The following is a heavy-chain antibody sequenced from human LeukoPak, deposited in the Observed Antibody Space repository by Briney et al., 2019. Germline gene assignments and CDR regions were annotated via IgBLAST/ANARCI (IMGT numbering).Heavy chain of an antibody. CDR2: IYYSGST. D-gene: IGHD1-26*01. Sequence: SETLSLTCTVSGGSISSSGYYWGWIRQPPGKGLEWIGSIYYSGSTYYNPSLKSRVTISVDTSKNQFSLKLSSVTAADTAVYYCARGEWDLLFDYWGQGTLVTVSS. CDR1: GGSISSSGYY. V-gene: IGHV4-39*07. J-gene: IGHJ4*02. CDR3: ARGEWDLLFDY.